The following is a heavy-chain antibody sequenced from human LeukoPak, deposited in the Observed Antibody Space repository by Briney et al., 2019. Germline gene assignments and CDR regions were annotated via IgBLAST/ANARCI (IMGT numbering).Heavy chain of an antibody. J-gene: IGHJ4*02. Sequence: PSETLSLTCTVSGGSISSSSYYWGWIRQPPGKGLEWIGSIYYSGSTYYNPSLKCRVTISVDTSRNQFSLKLSSVTAADTAVYYCASDLRPLTAMVSWGQGTLVTVSS. CDR2: IYYSGST. D-gene: IGHD5-18*01. CDR3: ASDLRPLTAMVS. V-gene: IGHV4-39*07. CDR1: GGSISSSSYY.